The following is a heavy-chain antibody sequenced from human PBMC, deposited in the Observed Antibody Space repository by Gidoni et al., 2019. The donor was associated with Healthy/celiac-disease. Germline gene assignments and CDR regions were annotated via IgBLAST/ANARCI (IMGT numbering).Heavy chain of an antibody. CDR1: GGTFSSYA. V-gene: IGHV1-69*06. CDR2: IIPIFGTA. Sequence: QVQLVQSGAEVKKPGSSVKVSCKASGGTFSSYAISWVRQAPGQGLEWMGGIIPIFGTANYAQKFQGRVTITADKSTSTAYMELSSLRSEDTAVYYCARDVRDVVVPAATWLGYYYYGMDVWGQGTTVTVSS. J-gene: IGHJ6*02. CDR3: ARDVRDVVVPAATWLGYYYYGMDV. D-gene: IGHD2-2*01.